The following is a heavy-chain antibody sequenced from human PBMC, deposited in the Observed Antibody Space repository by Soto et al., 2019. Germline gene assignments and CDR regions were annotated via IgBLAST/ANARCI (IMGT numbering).Heavy chain of an antibody. V-gene: IGHV4-39*07. CDR1: GDSMSSSDYY. Sequence: PSETLSLTCAVSGDSMSSSDYYWGWIRQPPGKGLEWIGSIYYSGSTYYNPSLQSRVAISVDTSKNQFSLKLSSVTAADTAVYYCARDLYGSGSYINWFDPWGQGTLVTVSS. CDR3: ARDLYGSGSYINWFDP. J-gene: IGHJ5*02. CDR2: IYYSGST. D-gene: IGHD3-10*01.